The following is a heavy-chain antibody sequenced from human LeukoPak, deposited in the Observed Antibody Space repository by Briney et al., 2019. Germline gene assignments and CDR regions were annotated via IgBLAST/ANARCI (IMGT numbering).Heavy chain of an antibody. D-gene: IGHD6-19*01. Sequence: GGSLRLSCAAPGFTFSDYSMKWVRQAPGKGLERVSSISSGNSYKYYGDSVKGRFTISRDNAKNSLYLQMNSLRAEDTAVYYCARGPTLIGVAGTWPLDYWGQGTLVIVSS. V-gene: IGHV3-21*01. CDR1: GFTFSDYS. CDR3: ARGPTLIGVAGTWPLDY. CDR2: ISSGNSYK. J-gene: IGHJ4*02.